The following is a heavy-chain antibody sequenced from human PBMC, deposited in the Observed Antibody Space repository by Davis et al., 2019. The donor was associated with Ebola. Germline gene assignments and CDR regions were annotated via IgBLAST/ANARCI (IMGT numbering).Heavy chain of an antibody. V-gene: IGHV3-23*01. Sequence: GASLKISCTDSVITFSSYAMTWVRQAPGKGLEWVSAISRSGGSTYYADSVKGRFTISRDNSKKTLYLQMNSLRAEDTAVYYCAKSGLSFGVVKYHYGMDVWGKGTTVTVSS. D-gene: IGHD3-3*01. CDR2: ISRSGGST. J-gene: IGHJ6*04. CDR1: VITFSSYA. CDR3: AKSGLSFGVVKYHYGMDV.